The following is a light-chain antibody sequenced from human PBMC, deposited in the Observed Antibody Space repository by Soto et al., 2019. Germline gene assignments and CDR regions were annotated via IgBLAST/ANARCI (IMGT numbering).Light chain of an antibody. CDR1: QSVSSY. CDR2: DAA. J-gene: IGKJ2*01. Sequence: EIVLTQSPATLYLSPGERATLSCRASQSVSSYLAWYQQKPGQAPRLLIYDAANRATGIPARFSGSGSATDFTLTIRSLEPEDFADCSCQQRSHWPPFYTFGHATKLVIK. V-gene: IGKV3-11*01. CDR3: QQRSHWPPFYT.